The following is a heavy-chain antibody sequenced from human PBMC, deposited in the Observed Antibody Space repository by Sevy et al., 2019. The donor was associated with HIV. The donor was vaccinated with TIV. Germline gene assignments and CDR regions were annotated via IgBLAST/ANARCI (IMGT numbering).Heavy chain of an antibody. Sequence: GGSLRLSCAASGFAFRGSAIHWVRQASGKGLEWIGRIRSKGNSFATDYVPSVKGRFTISRDDSKKTAYLEMSSLKIDDTAVYYCAGQVGDTVMAIFDYGGKGTLVTVSS. J-gene: IGHJ4*02. CDR3: AGQVGDTVMAIFDY. V-gene: IGHV3-73*01. CDR1: GFAFRGSA. D-gene: IGHD1-26*01. CDR2: IRSKGNSFAT.